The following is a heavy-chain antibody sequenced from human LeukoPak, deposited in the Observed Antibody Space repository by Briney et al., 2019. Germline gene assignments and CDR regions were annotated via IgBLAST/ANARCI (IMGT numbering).Heavy chain of an antibody. V-gene: IGHV4-61*05. CDR2: IYYSGST. J-gene: IGHJ6*02. Sequence: SETLSLTCTVSGGSISSGYYYWGWIRQPPGKGLEWIGYIYYSGSTNYNPSLKSRVTISVDTSKNQFSLKLSSVTAADTAVYYCARLVGATPYYYYGMDVWGQGTTVTVSS. D-gene: IGHD1-26*01. CDR1: GGSISSGYYY. CDR3: ARLVGATPYYYYGMDV.